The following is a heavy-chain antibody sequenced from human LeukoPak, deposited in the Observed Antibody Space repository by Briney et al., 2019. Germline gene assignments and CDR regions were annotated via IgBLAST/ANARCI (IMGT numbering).Heavy chain of an antibody. CDR2: ISSSSSYI. Sequence: GGSLRLSCAASGFTFSSYSMNWVRQAPGKGLEWVSSISSSSSYIYYADSVKGRFTISRDNAKNSLYLQMNSLRAEDTAVYYCARTPLGFFDWLFFDYWGQGTLVTVSS. V-gene: IGHV3-21*01. D-gene: IGHD3-9*01. J-gene: IGHJ4*02. CDR3: ARTPLGFFDWLFFDY. CDR1: GFTFSSYS.